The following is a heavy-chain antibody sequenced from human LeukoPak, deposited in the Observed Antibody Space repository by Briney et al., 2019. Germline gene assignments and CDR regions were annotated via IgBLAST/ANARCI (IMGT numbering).Heavy chain of an antibody. CDR3: ARGDCSSISCYHNWFDP. D-gene: IGHD2-2*01. J-gene: IGHJ5*02. CDR1: GFTFSSYW. CDR2: IKQDGSEK. Sequence: PGGSLRLSCAASGFTFSSYWMSWVRQAPGKGLEWVANIKQDGSEKYYVDSVKGRFTISRDNAKNSLYLQMNSLRAEDTAVYYCARGDCSSISCYHNWFDPWGQGTLVTVSS. V-gene: IGHV3-7*01.